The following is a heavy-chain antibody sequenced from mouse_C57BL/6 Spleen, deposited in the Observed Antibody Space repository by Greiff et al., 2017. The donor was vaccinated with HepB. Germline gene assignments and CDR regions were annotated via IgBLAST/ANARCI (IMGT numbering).Heavy chain of an antibody. D-gene: IGHD1-1*01. CDR1: GYTFTSYW. CDR2: IYPGNSDT. Sequence: VHVKQSGTVLARPGASVKMSCKTSGYTFTSYWMHWVKQRPGQGLEWIGAIYPGNSDTSYNQKFKGKAKLTAVTSASTAYMELSSLTNEDSAVYYCTEGLTTVRDYWGQGTTLTVSS. J-gene: IGHJ2*01. V-gene: IGHV1-5*01. CDR3: TEGLTTVRDY.